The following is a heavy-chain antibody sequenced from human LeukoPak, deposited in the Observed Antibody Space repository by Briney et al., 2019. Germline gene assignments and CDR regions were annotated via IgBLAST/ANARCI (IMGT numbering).Heavy chain of an antibody. J-gene: IGHJ3*02. Sequence: SGPTLVNPTETLTLTCTFSGFSLGTSGVAVSWIRQPPGKALEWLALIYWNDDKRYSTSLKSRLTITKDTSKNQVVLTMTNTDPLDTATYFCADRPLTATACAFDIWGQGTMVTVSS. D-gene: IGHD4-17*01. V-gene: IGHV2-5*01. CDR1: GFSLGTSGVA. CDR2: IYWNDDK. CDR3: ADRPLTATACAFDI.